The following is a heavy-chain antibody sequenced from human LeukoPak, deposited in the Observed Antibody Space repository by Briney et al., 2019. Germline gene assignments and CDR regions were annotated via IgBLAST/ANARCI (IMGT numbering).Heavy chain of an antibody. CDR2: INPNSGGT. Sequence: ASVKVSCKASGYTFTGYYMHWVRQAPGQGLEWMGWINPNSGGTNYAQKFQGRVTMTRDTSISTAYMELSRLRSDDTAVYYCARGEIIVEATTGDVDYWGQGTLVTVSS. CDR1: GYTFTGYY. J-gene: IGHJ4*02. D-gene: IGHD1-26*01. V-gene: IGHV1-2*02. CDR3: ARGEIIVEATTGDVDY.